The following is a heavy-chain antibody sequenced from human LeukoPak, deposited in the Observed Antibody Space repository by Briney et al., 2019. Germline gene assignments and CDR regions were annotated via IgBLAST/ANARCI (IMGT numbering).Heavy chain of an antibody. CDR1: GFTFSNYW. CDR2: IKQDGGEK. Sequence: GSLRLSCAASGFTFSNYWMSWVRQAPGKGLEWVANIKQDGGEKYYVDSVKGRFTISRDNAKNLLYLQMNSLRAEDTAMYYCATCYYDSSGYYSLYFYYYYMDVWGKGTAVTVSS. D-gene: IGHD3-22*01. J-gene: IGHJ6*03. V-gene: IGHV3-7*01. CDR3: ATCYYDSSGYYSLYFYYYYMDV.